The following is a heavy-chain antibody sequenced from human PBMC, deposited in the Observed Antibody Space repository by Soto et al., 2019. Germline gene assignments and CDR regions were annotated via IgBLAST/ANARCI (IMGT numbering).Heavy chain of an antibody. J-gene: IGHJ4*02. D-gene: IGHD2-8*01. CDR1: EVTFSTYS. CDR3: AGRYCSNGVCPFDS. CDR2: ISSSSGRV. Sequence: PGGSLRLSCAASEVTFSTYSMNWVRQAPGKGLEWVSSISSSSGRVYYADSVKGRFTISRDNAKNSLFLQMNSLRAEDTAVYYCAGRYCSNGVCPFDSWGQGTLVTVSS. V-gene: IGHV3-21*01.